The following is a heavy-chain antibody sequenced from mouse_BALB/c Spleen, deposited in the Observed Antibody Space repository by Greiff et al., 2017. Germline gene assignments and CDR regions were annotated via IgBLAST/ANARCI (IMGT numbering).Heavy chain of an antibody. CDR1: GFSLTSYD. CDR3: VRYYLYAMDY. CDR2: IWTGGGT. Sequence: VHLVESGPGLVAPSQSLSITCTVSGFSLTSYDISWIRQPPGKGLEWLGVIWTGGGTNYNSAFMSRLSISKDNSKSQVFLKMNSLQTDDTAIYYCVRYYLYAMDYWGQGTSVTVSS. J-gene: IGHJ4*01. D-gene: IGHD1-1*01. V-gene: IGHV2-9-2*01.